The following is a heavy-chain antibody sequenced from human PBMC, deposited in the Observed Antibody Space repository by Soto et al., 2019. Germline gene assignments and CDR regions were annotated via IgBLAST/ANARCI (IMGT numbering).Heavy chain of an antibody. CDR1: GFTFSSYA. J-gene: IGHJ4*02. CDR2: ISGSGGST. V-gene: IGHV3-23*01. D-gene: IGHD5-12*01. CDR3: AKESMVATEFDY. Sequence: PGGSLRLSCAASGFTFSSYAMSWVRQAPGKGLEWVSAISGSGGSTYYADSVKGRFTISRDSSKNTLYLQMNSLRAEDTAVFYCAKESMVATEFDYWGQGTLVTVSS.